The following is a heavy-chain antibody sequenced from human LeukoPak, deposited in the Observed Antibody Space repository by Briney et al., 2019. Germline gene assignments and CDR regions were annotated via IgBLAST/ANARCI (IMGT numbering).Heavy chain of an antibody. D-gene: IGHD3-3*01. Sequence: SETLSLTCAVSGGSISSNNWWSWVRQPPGKGLEWIGEIYHGGGTNYNPSLKSRVTISVDKPKNQFSLKLSSVTAADTAVYYCARPFFDFWTYFDYWGQGTLVTVSS. CDR2: IYHGGGT. CDR3: ARPFFDFWTYFDY. V-gene: IGHV4-4*02. CDR1: GGSISSNNW. J-gene: IGHJ4*02.